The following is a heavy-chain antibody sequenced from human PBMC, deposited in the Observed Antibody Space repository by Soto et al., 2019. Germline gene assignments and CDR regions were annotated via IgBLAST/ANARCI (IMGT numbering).Heavy chain of an antibody. V-gene: IGHV4-31*03. CDR1: GGSISSGSYY. J-gene: IGHJ3*02. Sequence: SETLSLTCTVSGGSISSGSYYWSWIRQHPGKGLEWIGYIYNSGSTYYNPSLKSRVTISVDTSKNQFSLKLRSVTAADTAAYYCARVRSDAFDIWGQGTMVTVSS. CDR3: ARVRSDAFDI. CDR2: IYNSGST. D-gene: IGHD3-3*01.